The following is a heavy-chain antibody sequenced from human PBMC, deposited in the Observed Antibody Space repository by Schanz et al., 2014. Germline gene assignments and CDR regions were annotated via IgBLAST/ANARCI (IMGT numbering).Heavy chain of an antibody. Sequence: EVQLVESGGGLVKPGGSLRLSCTASRIIFGTYSMNWIRQTPKGLEWVSSINSRSNFIYYADSVKGRFTISRDNAKNSLYLRMNSLRAEDTAVYYCARDAVTSVLTPGCYYWGQGTLVTVSS. CDR3: ARDAVTSVLTPGCYY. CDR1: RIIFGTYS. D-gene: IGHD4-17*01. CDR2: INSRSNFI. J-gene: IGHJ4*02. V-gene: IGHV3-21*01.